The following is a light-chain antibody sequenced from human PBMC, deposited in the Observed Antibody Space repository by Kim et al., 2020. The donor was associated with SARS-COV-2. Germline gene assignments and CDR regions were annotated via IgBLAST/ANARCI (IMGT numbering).Light chain of an antibody. CDR3: EQSSSTPWT. CDR2: AAS. V-gene: IGKV1-39*01. CDR1: QSISGY. J-gene: IGKJ1*01. Sequence: ATVGDRVTNPCGASQSISGYLNWYVRKPARTPNLRLYAASSLQSGVPARFSGSGSGTDFTLTISSLQPEDFAMFYCEQSSSTPWTFVQGTKVEIK.